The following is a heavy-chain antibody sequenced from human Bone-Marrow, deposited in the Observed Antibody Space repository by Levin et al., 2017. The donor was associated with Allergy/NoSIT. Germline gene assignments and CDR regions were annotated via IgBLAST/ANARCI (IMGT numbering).Heavy chain of an antibody. D-gene: IGHD3-10*01. CDR1: GFIFSNAW. J-gene: IGHJ4*02. CDR2: IKTNADGGTT. V-gene: IGHV3-15*01. Sequence: KPGGSLRLSCAASGFIFSNAWVAWVRQAPGKGLEWVGRIKTNADGGTTDYAAPVQGRFTISRDDSKNTLYLQMNSLKTEDTAIYYCTTSGFRSGRGDYWGQGTLVTVSS. CDR3: TTSGFRSGRGDY.